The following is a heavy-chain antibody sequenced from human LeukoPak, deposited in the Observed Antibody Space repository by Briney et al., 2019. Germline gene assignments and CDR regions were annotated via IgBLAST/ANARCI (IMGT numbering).Heavy chain of an antibody. CDR2: IYYSGTT. CDR1: DGSVSSVGYY. V-gene: IGHV4-39*02. J-gene: IGHJ4*02. D-gene: IGHD3-3*01. CDR3: ARDGGYDFWSGYYQDY. Sequence: SETLSLTCTVSDGSVSSVGYYWGWIRQPPGKGLEWIGSIYYSGTTYYNPSLASRVTIFVDTSKNQFSLRLSSVTAADTAVYYCARDGGYDFWSGYYQDYWGQGTLVTVSS.